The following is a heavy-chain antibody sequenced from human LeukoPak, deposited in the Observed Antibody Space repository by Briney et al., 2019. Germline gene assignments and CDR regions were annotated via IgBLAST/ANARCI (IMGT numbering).Heavy chain of an antibody. J-gene: IGHJ3*02. D-gene: IGHD3-22*01. CDR3: ARDCQDPYYYDSSGYKADAFDI. Sequence: PSETLSLTCAVYGGSFSGYYWSWIRQPPGKGLEWIWYIYYSGSTNYNPSLKSRVTISVDTSKNQFSLKLSSVTAADTAVSYCARDCQDPYYYDSSGYKADAFDIWGQGTMVTVSS. V-gene: IGHV4-59*01. CDR1: GGSFSGYY. CDR2: IYYSGST.